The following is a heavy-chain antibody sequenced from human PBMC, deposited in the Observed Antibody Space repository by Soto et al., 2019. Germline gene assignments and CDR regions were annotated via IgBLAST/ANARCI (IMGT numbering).Heavy chain of an antibody. D-gene: IGHD3-10*01. CDR2: IIPIFGTT. CDR1: GGTFSTYT. CDR3: ARSVVRGVSSVFDI. J-gene: IGHJ3*02. Sequence: QVQLVQSGAEVKKPGSSVKVSCKASGGTFSTYTFCWVRQAPGQGLEWMGGIIPIFGTTNYAQKLQDRVTITADESASTAYMELSSLRSDDTAVYYCARSVVRGVSSVFDIWGHGTMVTVSS. V-gene: IGHV1-69*01.